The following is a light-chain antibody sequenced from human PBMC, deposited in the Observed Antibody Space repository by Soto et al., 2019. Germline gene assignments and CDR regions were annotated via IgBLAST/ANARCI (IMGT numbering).Light chain of an antibody. V-gene: IGKV1-5*03. J-gene: IGKJ1*01. CDR1: QSISSW. CDR2: KAS. Sequence: DIQMTQSPSTLSASVGDRVTITCRASQSISSWLAWYQQKPGQAPKLLIYKASTSQSGVPSRFSGSGSGTKFTLAISSLQPDDSATYYCQQYNDNWTFGQGTKV. CDR3: QQYNDNWT.